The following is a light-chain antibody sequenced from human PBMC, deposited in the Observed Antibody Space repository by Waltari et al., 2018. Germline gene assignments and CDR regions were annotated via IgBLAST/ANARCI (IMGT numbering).Light chain of an antibody. CDR1: QSLVYRDGDTY. CDR3: MQSTHWPLT. J-gene: IGKJ4*01. Sequence: DVVMTQSPLSLSVALGQPASLFCWSTQSLVYRDGDTYLHWFQHRPGQSPRRLIYKVSNRDSGVPDRFSGSGSGTDFTLKISRVEAEDGGVYYCMQSTHWPLTFGGGTKVEIK. V-gene: IGKV2-30*01. CDR2: KVS.